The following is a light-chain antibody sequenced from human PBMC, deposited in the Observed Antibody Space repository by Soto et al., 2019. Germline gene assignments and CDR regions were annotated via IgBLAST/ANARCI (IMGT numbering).Light chain of an antibody. Sequence: QSVLTQPPSASGSPGRSVTISCTGTSXDVGGYNYVSWYQQHPGKAPKLIIYEVTKRPSGVPARFSGSKSGNTASLTVSGLQADDEADYYCSSYAGSNNYVFGTGTKVTVL. J-gene: IGLJ1*01. CDR3: SSYAGSNNYV. CDR1: SXDVGGYNY. V-gene: IGLV2-8*01. CDR2: EVT.